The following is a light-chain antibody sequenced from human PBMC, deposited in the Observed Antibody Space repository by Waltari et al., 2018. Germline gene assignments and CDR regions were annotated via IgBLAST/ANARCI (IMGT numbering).Light chain of an antibody. CDR2: AAS. Sequence: DIQMTQSPSSLSASVGDRVTIPCRASQTISRYFNWYQQKTGKAPKLLIYAASTLQSGVPARFSGSGSGTDFILTISSRQTEEFATYYCQQTHSIPCPFGQGTKVEI. CDR3: QQTHSIPCP. J-gene: IGKJ2*02. CDR1: QTISRY. V-gene: IGKV1-39*01.